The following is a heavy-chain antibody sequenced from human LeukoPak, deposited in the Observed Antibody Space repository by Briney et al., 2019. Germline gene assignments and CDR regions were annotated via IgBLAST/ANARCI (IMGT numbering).Heavy chain of an antibody. V-gene: IGHV4-39*01. CDR1: GGSISSSTYY. CDR3: ARAVYCSSTSCYGLIFDY. Sequence: SETLSLTCTVSGGSISSSTYYWGWIRQPPGKGLEWIGSIYYSGSTYYNPSLKSRVTISVDTSKNQFSLKLSSMTAADTAVYYCARAVYCSSTSCYGLIFDYWGQGTLVTVSS. CDR2: IYYSGST. J-gene: IGHJ4*02. D-gene: IGHD2-2*01.